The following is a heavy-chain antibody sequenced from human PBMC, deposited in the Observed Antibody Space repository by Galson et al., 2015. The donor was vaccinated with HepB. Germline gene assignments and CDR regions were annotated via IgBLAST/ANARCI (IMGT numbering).Heavy chain of an antibody. CDR2: IFYSGHT. V-gene: IGHV4-30-4*01. Sequence: LSLTCTVSGDSISNDHYYWSWIRQPPGKGLEWIGYIFYSGHTSYNPSLKSRLIISVDTSRNQFSLKLTSVTAADTAVYYCAREGYGSSANGYFHYWGQGALVTVSS. CDR3: AREGYGSSANGYFHY. CDR1: GDSISNDHYY. J-gene: IGHJ4*02. D-gene: IGHD6-6*01.